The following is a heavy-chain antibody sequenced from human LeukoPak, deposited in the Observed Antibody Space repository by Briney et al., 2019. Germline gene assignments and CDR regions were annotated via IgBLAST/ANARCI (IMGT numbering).Heavy chain of an antibody. CDR1: GYTFTNYW. D-gene: IGHD3-10*01. V-gene: IGHV5-51*01. J-gene: IGHJ4*02. CDR3: AASTYGSGAYVGFDS. Sequence: GESLKISCRAAGYTFTNYWIGWVRQMPGKGLEWMGIMYPGDSDTRYSPSFQGQVTLSADKSISTAYLQWSSLKAPDTAMCYCAASTYGSGAYVGFDSWGQGTLVTVSS. CDR2: MYPGDSDT.